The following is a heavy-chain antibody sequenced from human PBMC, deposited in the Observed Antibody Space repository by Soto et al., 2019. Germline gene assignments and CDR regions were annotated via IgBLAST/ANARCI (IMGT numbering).Heavy chain of an antibody. V-gene: IGHV1-18*01. J-gene: IGHJ4*02. CDR2: ISAYNGNT. CDR3: ARDTSGLLGFIADY. Sequence: QVQLVQSGAEVKKPGASVKVSCKASGYTFTSFGISWVRQAPGQGLEWLGWISAYNGNTNYAQKLQGRVTMTTDTATSTAYMELRSLRSDDTAVYYYARDTSGLLGFIADYWGQGTLVTVSS. CDR1: GYTFTSFG. D-gene: IGHD3-22*01.